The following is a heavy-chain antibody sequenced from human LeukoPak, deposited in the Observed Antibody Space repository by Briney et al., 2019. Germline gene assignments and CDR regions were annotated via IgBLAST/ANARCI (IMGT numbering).Heavy chain of an antibody. CDR2: IKQDGREK. CDR3: ARPIVPGYYFPYEAFDI. J-gene: IGHJ3*02. V-gene: IGHV3-7*01. Sequence: GESLSLSCAASGFPFSSFWMRCVGQAPGRRVVGVANIKQDGREKYYVPSVTGRFTNSRDNAKNSLYLQMTSLRADDPAVYFCARPIVPGYYFPYEAFDIWGQGKMGTVSS. D-gene: IGHD3-22*01. CDR1: GFPFSSFW.